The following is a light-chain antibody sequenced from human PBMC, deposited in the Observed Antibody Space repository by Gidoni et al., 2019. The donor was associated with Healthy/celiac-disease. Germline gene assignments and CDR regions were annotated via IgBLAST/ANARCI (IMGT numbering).Light chain of an antibody. Sequence: DIQMTQSPPTLSASVGERVTITCRASQSISSWLAWYQEKPGKAPKILIYDASIFESGVPSRFSGSGSGTEFTLTISSLQPDDFATYYCQQYNSYSPTFGQXTKVEIK. CDR3: QQYNSYSPT. V-gene: IGKV1-5*01. CDR2: DAS. CDR1: QSISSW. J-gene: IGKJ1*01.